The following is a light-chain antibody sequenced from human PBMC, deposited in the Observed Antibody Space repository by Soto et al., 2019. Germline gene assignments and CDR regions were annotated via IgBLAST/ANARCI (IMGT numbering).Light chain of an antibody. Sequence: EIVLTQSPATLSSFPGDRVTLSCRASQAVNTRLAWYQHKPGQAPRLLIYLASNRAAGVPARFSGSGSGTDFTLTISNVEHEDFEVYYCQQYNTSHRTLGQGTKVDIK. CDR1: QAVNTR. V-gene: IGKV3D-11*01. CDR3: QQYNTSHRT. CDR2: LAS. J-gene: IGKJ1*01.